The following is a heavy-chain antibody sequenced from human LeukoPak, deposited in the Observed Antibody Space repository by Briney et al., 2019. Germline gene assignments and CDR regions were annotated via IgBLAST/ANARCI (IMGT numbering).Heavy chain of an antibody. V-gene: IGHV3-23*01. Sequence: GGSLRLSCAASGFPFSSYAMSWVRQSPGKELEWVSAISGGNGNTYYAYYADSVRGRFTISRDSSKNTLYLQMNSLRAEDTAVYYCAKFYDILTGYFDYWGQGTLVTVSS. CDR3: AKFYDILTGYFDY. D-gene: IGHD3-9*01. CDR2: ISGGNGNTYYA. J-gene: IGHJ4*02. CDR1: GFPFSSYA.